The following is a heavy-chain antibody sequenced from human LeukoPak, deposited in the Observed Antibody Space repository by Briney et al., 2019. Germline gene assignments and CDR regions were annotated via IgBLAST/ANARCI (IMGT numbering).Heavy chain of an antibody. V-gene: IGHV3-21*01. J-gene: IGHJ4*02. D-gene: IGHD2-21*01. Sequence: PGGSLRLSCAASGFTFRSHSLDWVRQAPGKGLEWVSSITGSGSIQYGDSVKGRFTISRDNAKNSLYLQMNSLRAEDTAVHYCVRDVIHSYFDIWGQGILVTVSS. CDR2: ITGSGSI. CDR1: GFTFRSHS. CDR3: VRDVIHSYFDI.